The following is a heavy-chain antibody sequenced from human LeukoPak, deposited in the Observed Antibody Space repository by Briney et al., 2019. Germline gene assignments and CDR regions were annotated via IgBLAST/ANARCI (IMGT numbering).Heavy chain of an antibody. CDR2: IFSSDYI. Sequence: PGGSLRLSCIASGFNFKTFSLNWVRQSPGKGPEWVSSIFSSDYIYYSDSVKGRFTISRDNYKNSLFLDMSMLTTEDTAVYYCARVLRDYDFWSGPDQKNRYYYYMDVWGKGTTVTVSS. CDR3: ARVLRDYDFWSGPDQKNRYYYYMDV. V-gene: IGHV3-21*01. D-gene: IGHD3-3*01. CDR1: GFNFKTFS. J-gene: IGHJ6*03.